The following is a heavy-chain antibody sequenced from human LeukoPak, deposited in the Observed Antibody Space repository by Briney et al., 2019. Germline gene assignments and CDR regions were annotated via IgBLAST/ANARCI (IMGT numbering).Heavy chain of an antibody. V-gene: IGHV1-69*05. D-gene: IGHD5-18*01. CDR3: ARGSGGPWDIAMVNCFDT. CDR2: IIPIFGTA. J-gene: IGHJ5*02. Sequence: ASVKVSCKASGGTFSSYAISWVRQAPGQGLEWMGGIIPIFGTANYAQKFQGRVTMTTDTSSSTAYMELRSLISDDTAVYYCARGSGGPWDIAMVNCFDTWGQGTLVTVSS. CDR1: GGTFSSYA.